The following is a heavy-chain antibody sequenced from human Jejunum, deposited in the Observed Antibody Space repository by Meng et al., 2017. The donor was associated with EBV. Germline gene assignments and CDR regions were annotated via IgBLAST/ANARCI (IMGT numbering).Heavy chain of an antibody. CDR3: ARVVDYYERSGYPDF. D-gene: IGHD3-22*01. V-gene: IGHV4-61*01. CDR2: IYYSGNT. CDR1: GGAVSTASYY. Sequence: QWHLTEPGPGLVKPSETLSLTCTVSGGAVSTASYYWSWIRQSPGKGLEWIGYIYYSGNTNYNPSLKSRATITVDTSKNQFSLKLSSVTAADTAVYYCARVVDYYERSGYPDFWGQGTLVTVSS. J-gene: IGHJ4*02.